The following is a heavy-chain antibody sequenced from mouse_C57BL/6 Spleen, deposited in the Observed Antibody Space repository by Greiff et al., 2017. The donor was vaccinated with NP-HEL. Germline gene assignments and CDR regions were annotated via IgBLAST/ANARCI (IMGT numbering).Heavy chain of an antibody. CDR1: GYTFTSYW. Sequence: QVQLQQPGAELVRPGSSVKLSCKASGYTFTSYWMHWVKQRPIQGLEWIGNIDPSDSETHYNQKFKDKATLTVDKSSSTAYMQLSSLTSEDSAVYYCARYPAYGYYFDYWGQGTTLTVSS. V-gene: IGHV1-52*01. CDR2: IDPSDSET. D-gene: IGHD2-2*01. J-gene: IGHJ2*01. CDR3: ARYPAYGYYFDY.